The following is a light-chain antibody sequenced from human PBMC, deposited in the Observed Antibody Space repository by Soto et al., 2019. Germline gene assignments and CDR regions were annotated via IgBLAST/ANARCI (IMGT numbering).Light chain of an antibody. Sequence: DIVLTQSPDSLAVSLGERATINCKSRQSVLNSPNNKNYLAWYQQKPGQPPKLLIYWASTRESGVPDRFSGSGSGTDFTLTISSLQAEDVAVYYCQQYYSTPLTFGGGTKVEIK. J-gene: IGKJ4*01. V-gene: IGKV4-1*01. CDR2: WAS. CDR1: QSVLNSPNNKNY. CDR3: QQYYSTPLT.